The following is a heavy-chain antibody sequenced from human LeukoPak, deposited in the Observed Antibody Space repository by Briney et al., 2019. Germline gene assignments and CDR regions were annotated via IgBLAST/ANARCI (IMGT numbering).Heavy chain of an antibody. V-gene: IGHV4-59*01. J-gene: IGHJ3*02. CDR1: GVSISSYY. CDR2: IYYSGCT. D-gene: IGHD4-23*01. Sequence: SETLSLTCTVSGVSISSYYWSWIRQPPGKGLEWIGYIYYSGCTNCNPSVKSRVAMSVDTSKKQFSLKLSSLTAADTAVYYCARGGTAVIAPYAFDIWGQGTMVTVSS. CDR3: ARGGTAVIAPYAFDI.